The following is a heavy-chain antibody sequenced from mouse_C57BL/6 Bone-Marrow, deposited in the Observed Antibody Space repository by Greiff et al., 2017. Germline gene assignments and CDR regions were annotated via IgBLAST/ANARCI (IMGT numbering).Heavy chain of an antibody. J-gene: IGHJ3*01. D-gene: IGHD1-1*01. CDR1: GYTFTSYW. CDR2: IYTSDSET. Sequence: QVQLQQPGAELVRPGSSVKLSCKASGYTFTSYWMDWVKQRPGQGLEWIGNIYTSDSETHYNQKFKDKATLTVDKSSSTAYMQLSSLTSEGSAVYYCARGIYYYGSRGFAYWGQGTLVTVSA. CDR3: ARGIYYYGSRGFAY. V-gene: IGHV1-61*01.